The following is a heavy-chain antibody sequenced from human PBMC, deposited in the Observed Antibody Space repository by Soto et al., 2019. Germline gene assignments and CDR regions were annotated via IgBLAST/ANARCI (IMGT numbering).Heavy chain of an antibody. D-gene: IGHD3-22*01. CDR3: ARLDYYDRSGPLAY. Sequence: SETLSLTCTVSGGSISSYYWSWIRQPPGKGLEWIGYIYYSGSTNYNPSLKSRVTISVDTSKNQFSLKLSSVTAADTAVYYCARLDYYDRSGPLAYWGQGTLVTVPQ. V-gene: IGHV4-59*01. J-gene: IGHJ4*02. CDR2: IYYSGST. CDR1: GGSISSYY.